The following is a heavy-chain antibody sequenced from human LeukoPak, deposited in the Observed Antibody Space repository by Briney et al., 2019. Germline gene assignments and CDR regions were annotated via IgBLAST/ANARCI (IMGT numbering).Heavy chain of an antibody. D-gene: IGHD6-19*01. CDR1: DGSISNYY. V-gene: IGHV4-59*01. J-gene: IGHJ4*02. Sequence: SETLSLTCTVSDGSISNYYWSWIRQPPGKGLEWIGYIYYSGSTNYNPSLKSRVTISVDTSKNQLSLKLSSVTAADTAVYYCARGSGWYYYWGQGTLVTVSS. CDR2: IYYSGST. CDR3: ARGSGWYYY.